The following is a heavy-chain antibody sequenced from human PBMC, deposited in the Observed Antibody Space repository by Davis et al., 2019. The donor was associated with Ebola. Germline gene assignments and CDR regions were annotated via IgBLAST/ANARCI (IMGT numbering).Heavy chain of an antibody. V-gene: IGHV1-3*01. J-gene: IGHJ5*02. CDR1: GYTFTSYA. CDR3: ARAVTMIVVVGGWFDP. CDR2: INAGNGNT. D-gene: IGHD3-22*01. Sequence: AASVKVSCKASGYTFTSYAMHWVRQAPGQRLEWMGWINAGNGNTKYSQKFQARVTITWDTSTSTAYMELRSLRSDDTAVYYCARAVTMIVVVGGWFDPWGQGTLVTVSS.